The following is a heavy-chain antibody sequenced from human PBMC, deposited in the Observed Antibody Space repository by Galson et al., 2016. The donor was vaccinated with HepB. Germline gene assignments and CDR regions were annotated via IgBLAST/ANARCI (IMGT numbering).Heavy chain of an antibody. CDR1: GFTFSGYT. CDR3: AVEAGIAVAGPEFHYYYGMDV. J-gene: IGHJ6*02. Sequence: SLRLSCAASGFTFSGYTMNWVRQTPEKGLEWVSSITSSIGYIYYADSLKGRFTISRDNAKNSLYLQTNNLRVEDTAVYYCAVEAGIAVAGPEFHYYYGMDVWGQGTTVTVSS. V-gene: IGHV3-21*04. CDR2: ITSSIGYI. D-gene: IGHD6-19*01.